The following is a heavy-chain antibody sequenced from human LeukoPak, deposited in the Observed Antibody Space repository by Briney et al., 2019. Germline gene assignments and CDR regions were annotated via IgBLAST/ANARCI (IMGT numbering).Heavy chain of an antibody. D-gene: IGHD3-10*01. J-gene: IGHJ4*02. CDR1: GGSFSGYY. Sequence: SETLSLTCAVYGGSFSGYYWSWIRQPPGKGLEWIGEINHSGSTNYSPSLKSRVFISVDTSNNQFSLNLSSVTAADTAVYFCTRHQTNNYGPGTPFDFWGQGTLVSVSS. CDR2: INHSGST. CDR3: TRHQTNNYGPGTPFDF. V-gene: IGHV4-34*01.